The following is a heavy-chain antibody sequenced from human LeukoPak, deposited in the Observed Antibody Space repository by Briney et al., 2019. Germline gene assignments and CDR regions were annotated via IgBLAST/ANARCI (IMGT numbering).Heavy chain of an antibody. CDR3: ARGLGYCSGDSCSLWWFDP. CDR1: GGSFSDYY. J-gene: IGHJ5*02. Sequence: SETLSLTCAVYGGSFSDYYWSWIRQPPGKGQEWIGEINHSGSTNYNPSLKSRVTISVDTSKNQFSLKLSSVTAADTAVYYCARGLGYCSGDSCSLWWFDPWGQGTLVTVSS. CDR2: INHSGST. D-gene: IGHD2-15*01. V-gene: IGHV4-34*01.